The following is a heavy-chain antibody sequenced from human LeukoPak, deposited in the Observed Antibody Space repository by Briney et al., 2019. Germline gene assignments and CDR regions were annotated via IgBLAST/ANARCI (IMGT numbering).Heavy chain of an antibody. CDR2: IYSGGST. CDR3: ARDLKGAFDI. CDR1: GFTVSSNY. V-gene: IGHV3-53*01. Sequence: PGGSLRLSCAASGFTVSSNYMSWVRQAPGKGLEWVSVIYSGGSTYYADSVKGRFTIPRDNSKNTLYLQMNSLRAEDTAVYYCARDLKGAFDIWGQGTMVTVSS. D-gene: IGHD3-9*01. J-gene: IGHJ3*02.